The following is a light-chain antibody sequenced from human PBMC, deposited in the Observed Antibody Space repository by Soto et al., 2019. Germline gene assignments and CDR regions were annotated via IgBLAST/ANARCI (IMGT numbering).Light chain of an antibody. CDR2: DAS. CDR3: QQYNSYRWT. CDR1: QSISSW. Sequence: DIQMTQSPSTLSAYVGDRVTITCRASQSISSWLAWYQQKPGKAPKLLIYDASSLESGVPSRFSGSGSGTEFTLTISSLQPDDFATYYCQQYNSYRWTFGQGTKVDIK. J-gene: IGKJ1*01. V-gene: IGKV1-5*01.